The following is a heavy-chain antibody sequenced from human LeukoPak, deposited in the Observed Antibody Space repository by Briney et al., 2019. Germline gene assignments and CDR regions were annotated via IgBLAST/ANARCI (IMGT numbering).Heavy chain of an antibody. Sequence: SVKVSCKASGGTSNSHAISWVRQAPGQGLERMGRIIPNLGTTNRAQNFQDRVTLTADKSTNTAYMERTSLTSDDTAVYYCATTNNGGGYQWGDFFDFWGQGTLVTVSS. D-gene: IGHD3-22*01. CDR2: IIPNLGTT. CDR3: ATTNNGGGYQWGDFFDF. V-gene: IGHV1-69*04. CDR1: GGTSNSHA. J-gene: IGHJ4*02.